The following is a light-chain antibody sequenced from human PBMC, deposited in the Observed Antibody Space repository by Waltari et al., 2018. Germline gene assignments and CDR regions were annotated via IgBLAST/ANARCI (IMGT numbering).Light chain of an antibody. V-gene: IGKV3D-7*01. CDR3: QQDYNLPT. CDR1: QSVSSSY. J-gene: IGKJ4*01. CDR2: GAS. Sequence: EIVMTQSPATLSLSPGERATLSCRASQSVSSSYLSWYQQKPGQAPRLLIYGASTRATGFPARFSGSGSGTDFTLTISSLQPEDFAVYYCQQDYNLPTFGGGTK.